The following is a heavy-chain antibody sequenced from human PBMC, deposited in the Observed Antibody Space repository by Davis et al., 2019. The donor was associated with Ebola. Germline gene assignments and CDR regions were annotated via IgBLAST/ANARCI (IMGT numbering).Heavy chain of an antibody. V-gene: IGHV1-18*04. J-gene: IGHJ6*02. D-gene: IGHD3-10*01. CDR2: ISAYNGNT. CDR3: ARVPGGSGSYYDYYYYGTDV. Sequence: ASVKVSCKASGYPFPRYGISWVRQAPGQGLEWMGWISAYNGNTNYAQKLQGRVTMTTDTSTSTAYMELRSLRSDDTAVYYCARVPGGSGSYYDYYYYGTDVWGQGTTVTVSS. CDR1: GYPFPRYG.